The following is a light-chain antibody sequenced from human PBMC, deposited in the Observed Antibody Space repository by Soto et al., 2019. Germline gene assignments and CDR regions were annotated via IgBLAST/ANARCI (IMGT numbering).Light chain of an antibody. CDR3: QLYSGSPWT. Sequence: EIVLTQSPGTLSLSPGERGTLSCRASQRVSSNHFAWYQQKPGQAPRLLIYAASTRATGISDRFSGSGSGTDFTLTISRLEPEDFAVYYCQLYSGSPWTFGQGTKVEIK. CDR2: AAS. J-gene: IGKJ1*01. V-gene: IGKV3-20*01. CDR1: QRVSSNH.